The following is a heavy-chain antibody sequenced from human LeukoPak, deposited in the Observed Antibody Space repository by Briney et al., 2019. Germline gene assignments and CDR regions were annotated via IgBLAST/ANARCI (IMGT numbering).Heavy chain of an antibody. CDR1: GGSISSRGYY. CDR3: ARAVVGASFDY. D-gene: IGHD1-26*01. CDR2: IYYSGST. Sequence: SETLSLTCTVSGGSISSRGYYWSWIRQHPGKGLEWIGYIYYSGSTYYNPSLKSRVTISVDTSKNQFSLKLSSVTAADTAVYYCARAVVGASFDYWGQGTLVTVSS. V-gene: IGHV4-31*03. J-gene: IGHJ4*02.